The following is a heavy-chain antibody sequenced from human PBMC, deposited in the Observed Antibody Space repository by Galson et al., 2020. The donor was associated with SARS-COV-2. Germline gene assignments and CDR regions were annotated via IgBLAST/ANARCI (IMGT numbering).Heavy chain of an antibody. D-gene: IGHD7-27*01. J-gene: IGHJ4*02. CDR3: VRRGANWGPIDY. Sequence: GESLKISCAASGFTFSNHPMNWVRQAPGKWLEWVTTISGSADATYYADSVRGRFTISRDNSKNTLFLQMNDLRAEDTALYYCVRRGANWGPIDYWGQGTLVTVSS. V-gene: IGHV3-23*01. CDR1: GFTFSNHP. CDR2: ISGSADAT.